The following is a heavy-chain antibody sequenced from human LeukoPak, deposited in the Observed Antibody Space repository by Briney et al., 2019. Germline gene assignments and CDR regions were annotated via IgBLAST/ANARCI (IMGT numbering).Heavy chain of an antibody. CDR1: GGSISSYY. CDR3: ASGYYYRGDY. V-gene: IGHV4-59*12. CDR2: IYYSGST. D-gene: IGHD3-22*01. J-gene: IGHJ4*02. Sequence: PSETLSLTCTVSGGSISSYYWSWIRQPPGKGLEWIGYIYYSGSTNYNPSLKSRVTISVDTSKNHFSLRLSSVTAADTAVYYCASGYYYRGDYWGQGTLVTVSS.